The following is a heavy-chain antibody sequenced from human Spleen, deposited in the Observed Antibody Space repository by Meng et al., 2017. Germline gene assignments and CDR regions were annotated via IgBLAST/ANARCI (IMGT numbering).Heavy chain of an antibody. Sequence: QLQESGPGVVKPSQTLSPSCNVSGGSISSGGYYWSWIRQHPGQGLEWIGYIYYTGSTYYNSSLKSRVTISVDTSKNQFSLKLSSVTAADSAVYYCARGPTTMAHDFDYWGQGTLVTVSS. D-gene: IGHD4-11*01. CDR1: GGSISSGGYY. CDR3: ARGPTTMAHDFDY. V-gene: IGHV4-31*03. CDR2: IYYTGST. J-gene: IGHJ4*02.